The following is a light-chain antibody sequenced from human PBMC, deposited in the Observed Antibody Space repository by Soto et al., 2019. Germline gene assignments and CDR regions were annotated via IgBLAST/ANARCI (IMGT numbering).Light chain of an antibody. J-gene: IGKJ4*01. CDR3: QQANSFPLT. V-gene: IGKV1-12*01. Sequence: DLQMTQSPSSVSASVGDRVSITCRASQGISNWLAWYQQKPGRAPKLLIYTGSSLQSGVLSRFSGTGSGTDFTLTISILQPEDVATYYCQQANSFPLTFGGGTKVEIK. CDR2: TGS. CDR1: QGISNW.